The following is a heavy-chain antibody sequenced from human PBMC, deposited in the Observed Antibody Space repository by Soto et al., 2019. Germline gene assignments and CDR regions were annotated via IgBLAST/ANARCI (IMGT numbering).Heavy chain of an antibody. D-gene: IGHD4-17*01. Sequence: ASVKVSCKAPGYTFTSYAMHWVRQAPGQRLEWMGWINAGNGNTKYSQKFQGRVTITRDTSASTAYMELSSLRSEDTAVYYCARTPHYGDYAGNAFDIWGHGTMVTVSS. J-gene: IGHJ3*02. V-gene: IGHV1-3*01. CDR3: ARTPHYGDYAGNAFDI. CDR1: GYTFTSYA. CDR2: INAGNGNT.